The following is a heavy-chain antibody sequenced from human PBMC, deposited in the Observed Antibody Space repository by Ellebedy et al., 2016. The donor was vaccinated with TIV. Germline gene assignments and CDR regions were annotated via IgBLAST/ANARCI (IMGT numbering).Heavy chain of an antibody. CDR1: GDSVPSNNAA. CDR2: TYFRSKWYN. J-gene: IGHJ3*02. CDR3: ARDAPFGLDTFDI. D-gene: IGHD3/OR15-3a*01. Sequence: SQTLSLTCAIPGDSVPSNNAAWNWIRQSPSRGLEWLGRTYFRSKWYNDYAPSVKSRIIVNPDTSKNQFYLQLRSVTPEDTAVYYCARDAPFGLDTFDIWGQGTMVTVSS. V-gene: IGHV6-1*01.